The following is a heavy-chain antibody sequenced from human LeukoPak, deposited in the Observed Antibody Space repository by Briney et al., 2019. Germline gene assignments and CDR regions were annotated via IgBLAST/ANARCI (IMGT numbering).Heavy chain of an antibody. D-gene: IGHD6-13*01. Sequence: PGGSLRLSSAASGFTFSSYEMNWVRQAPGKGLEWVSYISSSGSTIYYADSVKGRFTISRDNAKNSLYLQMNSLRAEDTAVYYCAREEQQLADYWGQGTLVTVSS. J-gene: IGHJ4*02. CDR2: ISSSGSTI. CDR1: GFTFSSYE. CDR3: AREEQQLADY. V-gene: IGHV3-48*03.